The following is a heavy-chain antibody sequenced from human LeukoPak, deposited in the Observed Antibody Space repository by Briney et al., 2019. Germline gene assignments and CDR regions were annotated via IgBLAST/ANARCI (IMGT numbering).Heavy chain of an antibody. J-gene: IGHJ4*02. CDR1: GFTFSSYA. Sequence: GGSLRLSCAASGFTFSSYAMSWVRQAPGKGLEWVSAISGSGGSTYYADSVKGRFTISRGNSKNTLYLQMNSLRAEDTAVYYCARDYDSSGYYPTRSIDYWGRGTLVTVSS. CDR3: ARDYDSSGYYPTRSIDY. CDR2: ISGSGGST. V-gene: IGHV3-23*01. D-gene: IGHD3-22*01.